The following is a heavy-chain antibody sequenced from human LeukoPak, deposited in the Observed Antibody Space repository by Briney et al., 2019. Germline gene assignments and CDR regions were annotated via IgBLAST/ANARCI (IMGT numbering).Heavy chain of an antibody. Sequence: GESLKISCKGSGYSYTNYWIGWVRQMPGKGLEWMGIIYPGDSDTRYSPSFQGRVTISADKSISTAYLQWSSLKASDTAMYYCARGGSSSWDPDDYFDYWGQGTLVTVSS. CDR2: IYPGDSDT. CDR1: GYSYTNYW. V-gene: IGHV5-51*01. CDR3: ARGGSSSWDPDDYFDY. D-gene: IGHD6-13*01. J-gene: IGHJ4*02.